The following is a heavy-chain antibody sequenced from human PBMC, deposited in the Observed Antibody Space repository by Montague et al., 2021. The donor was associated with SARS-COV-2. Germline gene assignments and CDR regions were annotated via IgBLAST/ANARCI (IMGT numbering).Heavy chain of an antibody. D-gene: IGHD3-10*01. Sequence: SETLSLTCTVSGGSISSYYWSWIRQPAGKGLEWIGRIYTSGSTNXNPSLKSRVTMSVDTSKNQFPLKLSSVTAADTAVYYCAREAWFGDKTSASEYYGMDVWGQGTTVTVSS. CDR3: AREAWFGDKTSASEYYGMDV. CDR2: IYTSGST. CDR1: GGSISSYY. V-gene: IGHV4-4*07. J-gene: IGHJ6*02.